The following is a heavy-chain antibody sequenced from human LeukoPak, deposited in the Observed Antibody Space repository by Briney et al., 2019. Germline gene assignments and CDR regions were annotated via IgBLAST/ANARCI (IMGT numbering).Heavy chain of an antibody. Sequence: PSETLSLTCTVSGGSISSYYWSWIRQPAGKGLEWIGRIYTSGSTNYNPSLKSRVTMSVGTSKNQFSLKLSSVTAADTAVYYCARSDIVVDNYYYGMDVWGQGTTVTVSS. CDR1: GGSISSYY. V-gene: IGHV4-4*07. CDR2: IYTSGST. D-gene: IGHD2-2*01. J-gene: IGHJ6*02. CDR3: ARSDIVVDNYYYGMDV.